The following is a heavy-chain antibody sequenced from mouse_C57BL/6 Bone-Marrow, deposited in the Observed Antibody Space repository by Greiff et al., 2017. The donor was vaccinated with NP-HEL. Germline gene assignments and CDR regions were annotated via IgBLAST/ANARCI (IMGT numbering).Heavy chain of an antibody. CDR1: GYTFTDYY. V-gene: IGHV1-75*01. Sequence: QVQLQQSGPELVKPGASVKISCKASGYTFTDYYINWVKQRPGQGLEWIGWIFPGSGSTYYNEKFKGKATLTVDKSSSTAYMLLSSLTSEDSAVYFCARWGYYYGSSYDWYFDVWGTGTTVTVSS. D-gene: IGHD1-1*01. J-gene: IGHJ1*03. CDR3: ARWGYYYGSSYDWYFDV. CDR2: IFPGSGST.